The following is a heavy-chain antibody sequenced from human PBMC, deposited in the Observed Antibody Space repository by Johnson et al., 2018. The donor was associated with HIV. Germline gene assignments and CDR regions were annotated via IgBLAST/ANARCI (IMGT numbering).Heavy chain of an antibody. D-gene: IGHD1-26*01. Sequence: EQLVESGGGLVQPGGSLRLSCAASGFTFSSYAMSWVRQAPGKGLEWVSGLSWNRGSIGYADSVKGRFTISRDNAKNSLYLQMNSLRAEDTAVYYCARERWSGELPVAFDIWGQGTMVTVSS. CDR2: LSWNRGSI. J-gene: IGHJ3*02. CDR1: GFTFSSYA. CDR3: ARERWSGELPVAFDI. V-gene: IGHV3-23*04.